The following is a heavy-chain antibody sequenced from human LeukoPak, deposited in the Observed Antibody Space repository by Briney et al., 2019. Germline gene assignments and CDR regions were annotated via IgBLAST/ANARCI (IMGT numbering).Heavy chain of an antibody. CDR2: INAGNGNT. J-gene: IGHJ5*02. Sequence: ASVKVSCKASGYTFTSYVMHWVRQAPGQRLEWMGWINAGNGNTKYSQKFQGRVTITRDTSASTAYMALSSLRSEDTAVYYCARGPSRPWLDPWGQGTLVTVSS. CDR1: GYTFTSYV. CDR3: ARGPSRPWLDP. V-gene: IGHV1-3*01.